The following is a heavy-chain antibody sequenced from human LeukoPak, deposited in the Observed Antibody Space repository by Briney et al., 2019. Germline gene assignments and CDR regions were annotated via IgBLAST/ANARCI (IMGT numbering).Heavy chain of an antibody. V-gene: IGHV1-18*01. Sequence: ASVKVSCKASGGTFSSYAISWVRQALGQGLEWMGWISAYNGNTNYAQKLQGRVTMTTDTSTSTAYMELRSLRSDDTAVYYCARDGRRYCSSTSCYLGYWGQGTLVTVSS. D-gene: IGHD2-2*01. CDR2: ISAYNGNT. J-gene: IGHJ4*02. CDR1: GGTFSSYA. CDR3: ARDGRRYCSSTSCYLGY.